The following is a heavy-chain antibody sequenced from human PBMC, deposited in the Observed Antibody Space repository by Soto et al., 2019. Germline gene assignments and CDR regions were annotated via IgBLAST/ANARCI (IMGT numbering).Heavy chain of an antibody. Sequence: GKGLEWIGYIYYSGSTNYNPSLKSRVTISVNTSKNQFSLKLSSVTAADTAVYYCARDRMCSSTSCYGWFDPWGQGTLVTVSS. CDR2: IYYSGST. J-gene: IGHJ5*02. V-gene: IGHV4-59*01. D-gene: IGHD2-2*01. CDR3: ARDRMCSSTSCYGWFDP.